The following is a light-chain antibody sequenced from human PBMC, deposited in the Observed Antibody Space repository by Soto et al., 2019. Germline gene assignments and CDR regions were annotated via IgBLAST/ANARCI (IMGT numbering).Light chain of an antibody. V-gene: IGKV1-5*03. CDR2: KAS. CDR3: QQYNGYGR. J-gene: IGKJ1*01. CDR1: KSISSW. Sequence: DIQMTQSPSTLSASVGDRVTITCRASKSISSWLAWYQQKPGKAPKLLIHKASSLQSGVPSRFSGSGSGTEFTLTICSLDPDDFATYYCQQYNGYGRFGQGTKVEMK.